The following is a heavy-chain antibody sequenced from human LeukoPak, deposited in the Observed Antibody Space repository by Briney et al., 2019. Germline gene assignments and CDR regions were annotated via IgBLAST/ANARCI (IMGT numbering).Heavy chain of an antibody. CDR1: GFTVTTNY. J-gene: IGHJ4*02. CDR2: IYSGGSI. V-gene: IGHV3-53*01. CDR3: ASAGGDSHSPFRY. D-gene: IGHD5-18*01. Sequence: GGSLRLSCAVSGFTVTTNYMSWVRQAPGKGPEWVSVIYSGGSIHYTDSVQGRFTTSRDNSRNTLHLQMNSLRVEDTAVYYCASAGGDSHSPFRYWGQGALVTVTS.